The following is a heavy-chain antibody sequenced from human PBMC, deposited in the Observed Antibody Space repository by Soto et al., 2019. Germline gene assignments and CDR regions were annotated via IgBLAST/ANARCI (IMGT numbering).Heavy chain of an antibody. CDR1: GYTFTSYD. D-gene: IGHD2-2*01. V-gene: IGHV1-8*01. J-gene: IGHJ4*02. Sequence: QVQLVQSGAEVKKPGASVKVSCKASGYTFTSYDINWVRQAAGQGLEWMGWMNPNSGNTVYAQKFQGRVTMTSNTSISPAYMELRSLGSEDTAVYYCARVVVLVPATNWGQGTLGTVSS. CDR2: MNPNSGNT. CDR3: ARVVVLVPATN.